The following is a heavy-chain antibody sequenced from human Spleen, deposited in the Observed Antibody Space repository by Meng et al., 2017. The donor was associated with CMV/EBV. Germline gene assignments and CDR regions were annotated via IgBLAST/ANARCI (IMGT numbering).Heavy chain of an antibody. J-gene: IGHJ5*02. V-gene: IGHV1-3*01. CDR1: GYTFTSYA. D-gene: IGHD6-13*01. CDR2: INAGNGNT. CDR3: AKDAEHATSWYYWFEH. Sequence: VHLVQSGAEVKKPEASVKVSGTASGYTFTSYAMHWVRQAPGQRLEWMGWINAGNGNTKYSQRLQGRVTLTRDTSTTKVYMQLRNLEPDDTAVYYCAKDAEHATSWYYWFEHWGQGTLVTVSS.